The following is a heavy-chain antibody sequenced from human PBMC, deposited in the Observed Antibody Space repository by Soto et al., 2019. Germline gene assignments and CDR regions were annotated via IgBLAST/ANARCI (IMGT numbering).Heavy chain of an antibody. J-gene: IGHJ3*02. V-gene: IGHV1-2*02. D-gene: IGHD6-13*01. CDR2: INPNSGGT. CDR1: GYTFTGYY. CDR3: ARDRPRGIAKNAFDI. Sequence: QVQLVQSGAEVKKPGASVKVSCKASGYTFTGYYMHWVRQAPGQGLEWMGWINPNSGGTNYAQKFQGRVTMTRDTSISTAYMELSRLRSDDTAVYYCARDRPRGIAKNAFDIWGQGTMVTVSS.